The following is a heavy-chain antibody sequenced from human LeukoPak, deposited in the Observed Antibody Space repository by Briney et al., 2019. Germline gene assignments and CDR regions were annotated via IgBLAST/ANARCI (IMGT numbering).Heavy chain of an antibody. Sequence: SETLSLTCTVSGGSISSGGYYWSWIRQHPGKGLEWIGYIYYSRSTYYNPSLKSRVTISVDTSKNQFSLKLSSVTAADTAVYYCAREPAYGDVWFDPWGQGTLVTVSS. V-gene: IGHV4-31*03. J-gene: IGHJ5*02. CDR3: AREPAYGDVWFDP. CDR2: IYYSRST. CDR1: GGSISSGGYY. D-gene: IGHD4-17*01.